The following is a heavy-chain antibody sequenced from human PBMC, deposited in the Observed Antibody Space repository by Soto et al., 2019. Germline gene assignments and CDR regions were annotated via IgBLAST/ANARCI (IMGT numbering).Heavy chain of an antibody. V-gene: IGHV4-34*01. D-gene: IGHD3-10*01. CDR1: GGSFSGYY. CDR2: INHSGST. CDR3: ARWGVRGWLRLGYFDY. Sequence: SETLSLTCAVYGGSFSGYYWSWIRQPPGKGLEWIGEINHSGSTNYNPSLKSRVTISVDTSKNQFSLKLSSVTAADTAVYYCARWGVRGWLRLGYFDYWGQGTLVTVSS. J-gene: IGHJ4*02.